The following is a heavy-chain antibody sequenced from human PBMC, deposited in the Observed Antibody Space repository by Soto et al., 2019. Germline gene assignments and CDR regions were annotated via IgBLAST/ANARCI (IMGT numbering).Heavy chain of an antibody. CDR1: GFTFSSYS. Sequence: PGGSLRLSCAASGFTFSSYSMNWVRQAPGKGLEWVSSISSSSSYIYYADSVKGRFTISRDNAKNSLYLQMNSLRAEDTAVYYCAREWDSSWDYYYYGMDVWGQGTTVTVSS. V-gene: IGHV3-21*01. CDR3: AREWDSSWDYYYYGMDV. D-gene: IGHD6-13*01. CDR2: ISSSSSYI. J-gene: IGHJ6*02.